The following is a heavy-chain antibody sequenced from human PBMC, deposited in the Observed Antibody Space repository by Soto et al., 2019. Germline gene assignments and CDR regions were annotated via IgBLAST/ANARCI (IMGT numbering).Heavy chain of an antibody. CDR3: AREGDGYIERGAFDY. V-gene: IGHV3-33*08. D-gene: IGHD5-12*01. CDR1: GFTFSSYG. J-gene: IGHJ4*02. CDR2: IWYDGSNK. Sequence: QVQLVESGGGVVQPGRSLRLSCAASGFTFSSYGMHWVRQAPGKGLEWVAVIWYDGSNKYYADSVKGRFTISRDNSKNTLYLQMNSLRAEDTAVYYCAREGDGYIERGAFDYWGQGTLVTVSS.